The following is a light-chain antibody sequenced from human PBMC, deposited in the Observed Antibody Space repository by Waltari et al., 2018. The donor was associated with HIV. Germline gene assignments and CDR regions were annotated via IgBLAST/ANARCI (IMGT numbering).Light chain of an antibody. Sequence: QSVLTQPPSASGTSGPRATISCSGSSSTIGSYTVNLYQQLPGTAPKLLIYSNNQRPSGVPDRFAGSKSGTSASLAISGLQSEDEADYYCAAWDDSLNGWVFGGGTKLTVL. J-gene: IGLJ3*02. CDR3: AAWDDSLNGWV. V-gene: IGLV1-44*01. CDR2: SNN. CDR1: SSTIGSYT.